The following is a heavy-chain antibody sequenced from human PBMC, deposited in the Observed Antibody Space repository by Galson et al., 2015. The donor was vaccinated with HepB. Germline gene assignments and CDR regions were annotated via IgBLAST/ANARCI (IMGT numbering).Heavy chain of an antibody. D-gene: IGHD6-25*01. CDR2: ISAYNGNT. Sequence: SVKVSCKASGYTFTSYGISWVRQAPGQGLEWMGWISAYNGNTNYAQKLQGRVTMTTDTSTSTAYMELRSLRSDDTAVYYCARDHTSSKSRGQGFDYWGQGTLVTVSS. CDR1: GYTFTSYG. J-gene: IGHJ4*02. V-gene: IGHV1-18*01. CDR3: ARDHTSSKSRGQGFDY.